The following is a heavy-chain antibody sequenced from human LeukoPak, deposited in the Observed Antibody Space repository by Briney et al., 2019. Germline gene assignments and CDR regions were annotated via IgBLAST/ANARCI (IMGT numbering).Heavy chain of an antibody. Sequence: SETLSLTCTFSGGSISNYYWSWIRQPPGKGLEWMGYIHYSGSTNYNPSLKSRVTISVDTSKNQFSLKLSSVTAADTAIYYCARDLRYSSGWYDWYFDLWGRGTLVTISS. CDR3: ARDLRYSSGWYDWYFDL. D-gene: IGHD6-19*01. J-gene: IGHJ2*01. V-gene: IGHV4-59*01. CDR1: GGSISNYY. CDR2: IHYSGST.